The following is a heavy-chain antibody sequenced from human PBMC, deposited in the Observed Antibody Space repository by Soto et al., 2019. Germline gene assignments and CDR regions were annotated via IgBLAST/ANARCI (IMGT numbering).Heavy chain of an antibody. CDR3: ARDRGPGIAAAGTYYYYGMDV. D-gene: IGHD6-13*01. V-gene: IGHV1-18*01. CDR2: ISAYNGNT. J-gene: IGHJ6*02. Sequence: ASVKVSCKASGYTFTSYGISWVRQAPGQGLEWMGWISAYNGNTNYAQKLQGRVTMTTDTSTSTAYMELRSLRSDDTAVYYCARDRGPGIAAAGTYYYYGMDVWGQGTTVTVSS. CDR1: GYTFTSYG.